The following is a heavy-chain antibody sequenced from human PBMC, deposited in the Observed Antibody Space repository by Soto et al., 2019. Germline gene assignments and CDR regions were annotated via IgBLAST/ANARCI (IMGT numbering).Heavy chain of an antibody. CDR2: INDDGSST. D-gene: IGHD1-1*01. V-gene: IGHV3-74*01. CDR3: TGGPRSTSTGTGAF. Sequence: GGSLRLSXAASGFTFSMYWMHWVRQVPGKGPEWVSRINDDGSSTNYADSVKGRFTISRDNAKNTLYLQMNDLRAEDTAVYYCTGGPRSTSTGTGAFWGQGTLVTVSS. J-gene: IGHJ4*02. CDR1: GFTFSMYW.